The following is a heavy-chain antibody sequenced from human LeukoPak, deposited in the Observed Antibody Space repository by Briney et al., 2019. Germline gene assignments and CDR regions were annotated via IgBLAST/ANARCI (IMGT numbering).Heavy chain of an antibody. D-gene: IGHD3-10*01. V-gene: IGHV3-30*02. CDR3: ARVSQRTYYYGSGSWGAFDI. Sequence: PGGSLRLSCAASGFTFSSYGMHWVRQAPGKGLEWVAFIRYDGSHKYYADSVKGRFTISRDNSKNTLYLQMNSLRAEDTAVYYCARVSQRTYYYGSGSWGAFDIWGQGTMVTVSS. J-gene: IGHJ3*02. CDR2: IRYDGSHK. CDR1: GFTFSSYG.